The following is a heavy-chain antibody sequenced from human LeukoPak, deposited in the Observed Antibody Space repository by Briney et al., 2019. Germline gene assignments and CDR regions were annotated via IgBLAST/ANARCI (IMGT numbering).Heavy chain of an antibody. Sequence: SETLSLTCAVYGGSFSGYYWSWIRQPPGKGLEWIGEINHSGSTNYNPSLKSRVTISVDTSKNQFSLKLSSVTAADTAVYYCARGGRGVVVPAATRYYFDYWGQGTLVTVSS. CDR2: INHSGST. J-gene: IGHJ4*02. V-gene: IGHV4-34*01. CDR1: GGSFSGYY. D-gene: IGHD2-2*01. CDR3: ARGGRGVVVPAATRYYFDY.